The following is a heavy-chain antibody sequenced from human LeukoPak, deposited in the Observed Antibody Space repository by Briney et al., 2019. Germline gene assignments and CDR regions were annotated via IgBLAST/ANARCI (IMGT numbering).Heavy chain of an antibody. V-gene: IGHV3-21*01. CDR3: ARVMAPGFSYGKVDY. Sequence: PGGSLRLSCAASGFTFSSYSMDWVRQAPGKGLEWVSSITSSSTYIYYADSVKGRFTISRDNPKNSLYQQMNSLRADDTAVYYCARVMAPGFSYGKVDYWGQGTLVTVSS. J-gene: IGHJ4*02. CDR1: GFTFSSYS. CDR2: ITSSSTYI. D-gene: IGHD5-18*01.